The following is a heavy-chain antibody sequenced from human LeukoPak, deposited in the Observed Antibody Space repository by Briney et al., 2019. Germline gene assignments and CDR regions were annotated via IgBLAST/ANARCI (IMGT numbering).Heavy chain of an antibody. CDR1: GGTFSSYA. V-gene: IGHV1-69*13. J-gene: IGHJ3*02. CDR2: IIPIFGTA. D-gene: IGHD3-22*01. Sequence: GASVKVSCKASGGTFSSYAISWVRQAPGQGLEWMGGIIPIFGTANYAQKFQGRVTITADESTSTAYMELSSLRSEDTAVYYCASPLQQYYYDSSGNDAFDIWGQGTMVTVSS. CDR3: ASPLQQYYYDSSGNDAFDI.